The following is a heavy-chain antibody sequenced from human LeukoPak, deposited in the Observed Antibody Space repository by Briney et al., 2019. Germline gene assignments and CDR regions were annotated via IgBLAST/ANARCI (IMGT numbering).Heavy chain of an antibody. CDR3: AKDDAWGRFYH. CDR1: GFTFSGYG. J-gene: IGHJ1*01. D-gene: IGHD3-16*01. CDR2: SSSIGGRT. Sequence: GGSLRLSCAAYGFTFSGYGMHWVRQAPGKGLEWVSGSSSIGGRTYYADSVKGRFTVTRDNSRNTLHLQMNSLRVEGTGVYYCAKDDAWGRFYHWGQGTLVTVSS. V-gene: IGHV3-23*01.